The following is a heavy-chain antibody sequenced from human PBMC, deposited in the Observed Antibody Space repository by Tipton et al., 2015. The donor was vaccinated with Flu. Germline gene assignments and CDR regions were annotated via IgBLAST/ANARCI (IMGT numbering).Heavy chain of an antibody. J-gene: IGHJ3*02. CDR3: ATAMAPHDAFDI. CDR2: IYTSGST. CDR1: GGSISSYY. D-gene: IGHD3-10*01. V-gene: IGHV4-4*07. Sequence: TLSLTCTVSGGSISSYYWSWIRQPAGKGLEWIGRIYTSGSTNYNPSLKSRVTMSVDTSKNQFSLKLSSVTAADAAVYYCATAMAPHDAFDIWGQGTMVTVSS.